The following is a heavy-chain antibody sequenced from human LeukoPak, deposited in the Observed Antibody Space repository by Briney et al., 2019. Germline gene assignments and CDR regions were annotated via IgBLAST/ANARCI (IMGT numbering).Heavy chain of an antibody. CDR1: GFTFNDYA. CDR2: ISWNSGSR. CDR3: AKLLYYYDSSQPY. J-gene: IGHJ4*02. V-gene: IGHV3-9*01. Sequence: GGSLRLSCAASGFTFNDYAMHWVRQAPGKGLEWVSGISWNSGSRGYADSVKGRFTISRDNAKNTLYLQMNSLRAEDTAVYYCAKLLYYYDSSQPYWGQGTLVTVSS. D-gene: IGHD3-22*01.